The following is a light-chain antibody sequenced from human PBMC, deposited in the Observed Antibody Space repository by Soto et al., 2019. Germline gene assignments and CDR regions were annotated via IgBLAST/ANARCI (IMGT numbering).Light chain of an antibody. CDR3: CSYAGSSTFYV. Sequence: QSVLTQPASVSGSPGQSITISCTGTSSDVGGYNFVSWYQHHPGKAPKLMIYEGSKRPSGVSNRFSGSKSGNTASLTISGLQADDEADYYCCSYAGSSTFYVFGTGTKVTVL. CDR2: EGS. V-gene: IGLV2-23*01. CDR1: SSDVGGYNF. J-gene: IGLJ1*01.